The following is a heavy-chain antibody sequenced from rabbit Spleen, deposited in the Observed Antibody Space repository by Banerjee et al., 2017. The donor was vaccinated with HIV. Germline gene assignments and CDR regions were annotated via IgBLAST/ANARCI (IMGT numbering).Heavy chain of an antibody. Sequence: QQQLEESGGGLVKPGGTLTLTCKASGIDFSSNYYIYWVRQAPGKGLEWIACIYTGGGSTYYASWAKGRFTISKTSSTTVTLQMTSLTAADTATYFCARSDSKNSDDRLYLWGQGTLVTVS. J-gene: IGHJ3*01. CDR3: ARSDSKNSDDRLYL. D-gene: IGHD6-1*01. CDR1: GIDFSSNYY. V-gene: IGHV1S45*01. CDR2: IYTGGGST.